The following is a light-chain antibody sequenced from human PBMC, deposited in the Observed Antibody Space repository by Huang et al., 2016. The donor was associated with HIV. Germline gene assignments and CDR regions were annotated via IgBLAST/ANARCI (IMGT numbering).Light chain of an antibody. CDR1: QSVRSY. V-gene: IGKV3-11*01. Sequence: EIVLTQSPATLSLSPGERATLSCRASQSVRSYLAWYQQKPGQAPRLLIYDASNRATGIPARFSGSGSGTDFTLTIRNLQSEDFAVYYCQQRSAWPLTFGGGTKVEI. CDR3: QQRSAWPLT. J-gene: IGKJ4*01. CDR2: DAS.